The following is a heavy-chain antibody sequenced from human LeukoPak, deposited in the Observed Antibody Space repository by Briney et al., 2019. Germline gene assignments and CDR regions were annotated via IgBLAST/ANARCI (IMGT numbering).Heavy chain of an antibody. D-gene: IGHD3-16*01. V-gene: IGHV3-7*03. CDR3: ARGGGLDV. CDR1: GSTFSSYW. J-gene: IGHJ6*02. CDR2: INHNGNVN. Sequence: GGSLRLSCAASGSTFSSYWMNWARQAPGKGLEWVASINHNGNVNYYVDSVKGRFTISRDNAKNSLYLQMSNLRAEDTAVYFCARGGGLDVWGQGATVTVS.